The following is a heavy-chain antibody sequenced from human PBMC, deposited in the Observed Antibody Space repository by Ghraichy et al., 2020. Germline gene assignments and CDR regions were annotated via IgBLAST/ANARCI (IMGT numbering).Heavy chain of an antibody. CDR2: ISSSSSYI. V-gene: IGHV3-21*01. D-gene: IGHD3-22*01. CDR3: ARDSGVYYYDSSGYYGRDAFDI. J-gene: IGHJ3*02. CDR1: GFTFSSYS. Sequence: GGSLRLSCAASGFTFSSYSMNWVRQAPGKGLEWVSSISSSSSYIYYADSVKGRFTISRDNAKNSLYLQMNSLRAEDTAVYYCARDSGVYYYDSSGYYGRDAFDIWGQGTMVTVSS.